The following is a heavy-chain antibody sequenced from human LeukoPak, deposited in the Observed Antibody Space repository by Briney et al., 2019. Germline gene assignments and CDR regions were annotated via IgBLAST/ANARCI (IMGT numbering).Heavy chain of an antibody. J-gene: IGHJ3*02. D-gene: IGHD1-14*01. CDR2: IYYSGTT. Sequence: SETLSLTCTVSGGSFSSSDYYWGWIRQPPGKGLEWIGSIYYSGTTYYNPSLKSRVTISVDASKNQFSLKLRSVTAADTAVYYCARHEWGITNAFDIWGQGTMVTVSS. CDR1: GGSFSSSDYY. V-gene: IGHV4-39*01. CDR3: ARHEWGITNAFDI.